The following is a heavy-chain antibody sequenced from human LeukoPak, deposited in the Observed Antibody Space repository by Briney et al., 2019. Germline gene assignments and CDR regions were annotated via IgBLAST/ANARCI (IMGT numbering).Heavy chain of an antibody. V-gene: IGHV3-23*01. CDR2: ISNSGDST. Sequence: GGSLRLSCAASGFTFSTYAMTWVRQAPGKGLEWISVISNSGDSTYYADSVKGRFTISRDNSKNTLYLQMNSLRAEDTAVYYCARGVYGDYGLDYWGQGTLVTVSS. J-gene: IGHJ4*02. CDR3: ARGVYGDYGLDY. D-gene: IGHD4-17*01. CDR1: GFTFSTYA.